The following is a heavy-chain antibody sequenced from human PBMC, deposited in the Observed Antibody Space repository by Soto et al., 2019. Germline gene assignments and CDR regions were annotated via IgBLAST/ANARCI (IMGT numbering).Heavy chain of an antibody. CDR2: ISAYNGNT. CDR1: GYTFTSYG. V-gene: IGHV1-18*01. D-gene: IGHD3-22*01. Sequence: GASVKVSCKASGYTFTSYGISWVRQAPGQGLEWMGWISAYNGNTNYAQKLQGRVTMTTDTSTSTAYMELRSLRSDDTAVYYCARFFFHITMIVVVIPGAFDIWGQGTMVTVSS. J-gene: IGHJ3*02. CDR3: ARFFFHITMIVVVIPGAFDI.